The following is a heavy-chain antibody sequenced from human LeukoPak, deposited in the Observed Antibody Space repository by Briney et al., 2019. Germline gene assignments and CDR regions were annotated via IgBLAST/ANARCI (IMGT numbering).Heavy chain of an antibody. Sequence: RSSETLSLTCAVSGYSISSGYYWSWIRQPAGKGLEWIGRIYTSGSPNYNPSLKSRVTMSVDTSKNQFSLKLSSVTAADTAVYYCARLTSSWYQDWYFDLWGRGTLVTASS. J-gene: IGHJ2*01. V-gene: IGHV4-4*07. D-gene: IGHD6-13*01. CDR3: ARLTSSWYQDWYFDL. CDR1: GYSISSGYY. CDR2: IYTSGSP.